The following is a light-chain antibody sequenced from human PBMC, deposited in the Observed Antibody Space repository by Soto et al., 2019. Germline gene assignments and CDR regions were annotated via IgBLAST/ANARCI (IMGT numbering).Light chain of an antibody. J-gene: IGKJ5*01. Sequence: EIGVTQSPSTLSVSPGERATLSCRAGQGVTTNFAWYQQKSGQSPRLLIYDVSIRATGVPARFSATGSETDFTLTISGLQSEDSAVYFCQQYNNWPFSFGQGTRLEI. V-gene: IGKV3-15*01. CDR3: QQYNNWPFS. CDR1: QGVTTN. CDR2: DVS.